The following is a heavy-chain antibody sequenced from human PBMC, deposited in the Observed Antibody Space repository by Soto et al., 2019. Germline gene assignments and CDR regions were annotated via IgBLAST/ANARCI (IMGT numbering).Heavy chain of an antibody. CDR2: IYHSGST. CDR3: ARDSPYYYDSSGYYPFDY. D-gene: IGHD3-22*01. Sequence: SETLSLTCAVSGYSISSGYSWGWIWQPPGKGLEWIGSIYHSGSTYYNPSLKSQVTISVDTSKNQFSLQLSSVTAADTAVYYCARDSPYYYDSSGYYPFDYWGQGTLVTVSS. CDR1: GYSISSGYS. V-gene: IGHV4-38-2*02. J-gene: IGHJ4*02.